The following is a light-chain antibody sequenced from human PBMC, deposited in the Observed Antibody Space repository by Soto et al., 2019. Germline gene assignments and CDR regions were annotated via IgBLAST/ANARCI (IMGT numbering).Light chain of an antibody. CDR2: DVS. Sequence: QSVLAQPASVSGSPGQSITISCTGTSSDVGNYNYVSWYQQHPGKAPKLMIYDVSNRPSGVSNRFSGSKSGNTASLTISGLQAEDEADYYCSSITSSSTLYVFGTGTKVTVL. J-gene: IGLJ1*01. CDR1: SSDVGNYNY. V-gene: IGLV2-14*01. CDR3: SSITSSSTLYV.